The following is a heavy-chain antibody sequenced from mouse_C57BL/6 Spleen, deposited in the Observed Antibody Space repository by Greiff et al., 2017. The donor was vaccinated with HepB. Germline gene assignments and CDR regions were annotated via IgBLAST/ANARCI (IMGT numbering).Heavy chain of an antibody. Sequence: EVKLVESGGGLVKPGGSLKLSCAASGFTFSSYAMSWVRQTPEKRLEWVATISDGGSYTYYPDNVKGRFTISRDNAKNNLYLQMSHLKSEDTAMYYCARDITTVVDPFAYWGQGTLVTVSA. J-gene: IGHJ3*01. D-gene: IGHD1-1*01. CDR1: GFTFSSYA. CDR2: ISDGGSYT. V-gene: IGHV5-4*01. CDR3: ARDITTVVDPFAY.